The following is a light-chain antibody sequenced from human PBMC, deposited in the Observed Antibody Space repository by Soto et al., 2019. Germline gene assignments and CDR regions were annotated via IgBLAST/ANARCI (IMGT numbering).Light chain of an antibody. CDR1: QSIRSD. J-gene: IGKJ1*01. CDR3: QLYNDWPPWT. CDR2: GAS. Sequence: EIVMTQSPASLSVSPGERVTLSCRASQSIRSDLAWYQQKRGQPPELLIYGASIRATGVPARFTGSGSGTEFTLTISSLQSEDFALYYCQLYNDWPPWTFGQGTTVEI. V-gene: IGKV3-15*01.